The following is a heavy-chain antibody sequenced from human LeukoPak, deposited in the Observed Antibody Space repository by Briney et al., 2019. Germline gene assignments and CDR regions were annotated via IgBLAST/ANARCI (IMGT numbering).Heavy chain of an antibody. Sequence: SETLSLTCTVSGGSISSYYWSWIRQPPGKGLEWIGYIYYSGSTNYNPSLKSRVTISVDTSKNQFSLKLSFVTAADTAVYYCASYYGDYVGGAYYFDYWGQGTLVTVSS. CDR2: IYYSGST. CDR3: ASYYGDYVGGAYYFDY. D-gene: IGHD4-17*01. CDR1: GGSISSYY. V-gene: IGHV4-59*01. J-gene: IGHJ4*02.